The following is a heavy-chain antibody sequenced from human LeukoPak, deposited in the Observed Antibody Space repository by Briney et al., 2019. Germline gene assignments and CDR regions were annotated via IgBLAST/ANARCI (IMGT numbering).Heavy chain of an antibody. CDR3: ARYPKPVITMVRGVNDAFDI. CDR1: GGSISSYY. J-gene: IGHJ3*02. CDR2: IYYSGST. D-gene: IGHD3-10*01. V-gene: IGHV4-59*08. Sequence: PSETLSLTCTVSGGSISSYYWSWIRQPPGKGLEWIGYIYYSGSTNYNPSLKSRVTISVDTSKNQFSLKLSSVTAADTAVYYCARYPKPVITMVRGVNDAFDIWGQGTMVTVSS.